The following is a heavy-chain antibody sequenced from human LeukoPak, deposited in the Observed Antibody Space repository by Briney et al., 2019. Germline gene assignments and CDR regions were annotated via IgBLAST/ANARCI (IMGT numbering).Heavy chain of an antibody. J-gene: IGHJ4*02. CDR1: GGSIRSGSHY. CDR2: IYYSGST. D-gene: IGHD3-22*01. V-gene: IGHV4-39*02. Sequence: PSEPLSLTCTVSGGSIRSGSHYWAWIRQPPAKGLEWIVSIYYSGSTYYNPSLENRVTISIDTSKNHFSLKLSSLSAADTSVYYCAKRDDSGGNLVDLWGQGTLVTVS. CDR3: AKRDDSGGNLVDL.